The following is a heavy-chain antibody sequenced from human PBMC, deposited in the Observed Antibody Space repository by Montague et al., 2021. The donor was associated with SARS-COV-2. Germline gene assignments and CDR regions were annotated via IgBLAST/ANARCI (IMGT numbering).Heavy chain of an antibody. CDR1: GGSISSGSYY. D-gene: IGHD1-26*01. Sequence: TLSLTCTVDGGSISSGSYYWTWIRQPSGKGMEWIGRIYTSGSTNYNPSLKSRVTISVDRSKNQFSLKLSSVTAADTAVYYCARGDDNGSYWLRGMDVWGQGTTVNVSS. CDR3: ARGDDNGSYWLRGMDV. J-gene: IGHJ6*02. CDR2: IYTSGST. V-gene: IGHV4-61*02.